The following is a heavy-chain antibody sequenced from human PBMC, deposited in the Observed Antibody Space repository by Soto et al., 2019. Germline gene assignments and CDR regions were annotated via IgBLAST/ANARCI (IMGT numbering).Heavy chain of an antibody. D-gene: IGHD3-22*01. CDR3: ARDITITMIVVVIPSGMDV. CDR2: IKQDGSEK. CDR1: GFTFSSYW. J-gene: IGHJ6*02. V-gene: IGHV3-7*03. Sequence: GGSLRLSCAASGFTFSSYWMSWVRQAPGKGLEWVANIKQDGSEKYYVDSMKGRFAISRDNAKNSLYLQMNSLRAEDTAVYYCARDITITMIVVVIPSGMDVWGQGTTVTVSS.